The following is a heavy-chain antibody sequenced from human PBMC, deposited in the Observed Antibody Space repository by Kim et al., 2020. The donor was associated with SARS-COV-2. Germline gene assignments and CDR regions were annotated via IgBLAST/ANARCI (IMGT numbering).Heavy chain of an antibody. CDR1: GGTFSSYA. V-gene: IGHV1-69*04. Sequence: SVKVSCKASGGTFSSYAISWVRQAPGQGLEWMGRIIPILGIANYAQKFQGRVTITADKSTSTAYMELSSLRSEDTAVYYCARGERGSALGSDYWGQGTLVTVSS. CDR3: ARGERGSALGSDY. D-gene: IGHD2-15*01. J-gene: IGHJ4*02. CDR2: IIPILGIA.